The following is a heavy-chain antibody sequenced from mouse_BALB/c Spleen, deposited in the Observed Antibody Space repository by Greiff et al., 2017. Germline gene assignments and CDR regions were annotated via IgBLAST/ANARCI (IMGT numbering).Heavy chain of an antibody. CDR2: IWAGGST. Sequence: VKLQESGPGLVAPSQSLSITCTVSGFSLTSYGVHWVRQPPGKGLEWLGVIWAGGSTNYNSALMSRLSISKDNSKSQVFLKMNSLQTDDTAMYYCARPYYGSSGGYAMDYWGQGTSVTVSS. J-gene: IGHJ4*01. D-gene: IGHD1-1*01. CDR3: ARPYYGSSGGYAMDY. V-gene: IGHV2-9*02. CDR1: GFSLTSYG.